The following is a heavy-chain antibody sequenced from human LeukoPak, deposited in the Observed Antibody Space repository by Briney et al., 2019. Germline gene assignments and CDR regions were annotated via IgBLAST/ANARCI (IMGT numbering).Heavy chain of an antibody. D-gene: IGHD6-19*01. J-gene: IGHJ4*02. V-gene: IGHV4-59*01. CDR2: IYYSGST. CDR3: ARVYSSGWYYFDY. Sequence: SETLPLTCTVSGGSISSYYWSWIRQPPGKGLEWIGYIYYSGSTNYNPSLKSRVTISVDTSKNQFSLKLSSVTAADTAVYYCARVYSSGWYYFDYWGQGTLVTVSS. CDR1: GGSISSYY.